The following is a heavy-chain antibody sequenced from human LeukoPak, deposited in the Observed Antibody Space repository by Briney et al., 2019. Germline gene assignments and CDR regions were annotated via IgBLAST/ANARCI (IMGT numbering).Heavy chain of an antibody. V-gene: IGHV3-7*04. CDR3: ARGVGATHFDY. Sequence: GGSLRLSCAASGFTFSSYLMGWVRQAPGKGLEWVASIKQDGTEKYYVDSVKGRFTISRDNAKNSLYLQMNSLRAEDTAVYYCARGVGATHFDYWGQGTLVTVSS. CDR1: GFTFSSYL. J-gene: IGHJ4*02. D-gene: IGHD1-26*01. CDR2: IKQDGTEK.